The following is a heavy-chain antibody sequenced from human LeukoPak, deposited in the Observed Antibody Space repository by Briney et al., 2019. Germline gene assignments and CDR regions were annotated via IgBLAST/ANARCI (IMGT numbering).Heavy chain of an antibody. Sequence: GGSLRLSCAASGFIFSDYYMGWIRQAPGRGLEWVSYITDNGIKIYYTDSVKGRFTMSRDNAKKSLYLQMNSLRAEDTAVYYCAKPPQWELPRFDYWGQGTLVTVSS. D-gene: IGHD1-26*01. CDR1: GFIFSDYY. CDR3: AKPPQWELPRFDY. V-gene: IGHV3-11*04. CDR2: ITDNGIKI. J-gene: IGHJ4*02.